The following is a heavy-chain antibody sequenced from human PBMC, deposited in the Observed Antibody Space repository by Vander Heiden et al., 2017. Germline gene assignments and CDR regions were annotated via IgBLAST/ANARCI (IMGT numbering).Heavy chain of an antibody. J-gene: IGHJ4*02. CDR3: AKTYYYDSSGHDY. V-gene: IGHV3-30*18. Sequence: QVQLVLSGACVVQPGRSLCPSCASSRSPFTSYGAHWGRQAPGKGREWVAVIAYDGSNKYYADSVKGRFTISRENSKNTRYLQMNSLRAEDTAVYYCAKTYYYDSSGHDYWGQETLVTVSS. CDR2: IAYDGSNK. D-gene: IGHD3-22*01. CDR1: RSPFTSYG.